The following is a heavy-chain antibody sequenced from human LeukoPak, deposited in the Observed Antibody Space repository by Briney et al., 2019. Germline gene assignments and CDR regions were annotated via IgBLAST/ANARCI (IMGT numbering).Heavy chain of an antibody. J-gene: IGHJ4*02. Sequence: ASVKVSCKASGYTFTGYYMNWVRQAPGQGLEWMGWINPNSGGTNYAQKFQGRVTMTRDTSISTAYMELSRLRSDDTAVYYCARDPESDIVVVPAAAPYFDYWGQGTLVTVSS. D-gene: IGHD2-2*01. CDR2: INPNSGGT. CDR1: GYTFTGYY. V-gene: IGHV1-2*02. CDR3: ARDPESDIVVVPAAAPYFDY.